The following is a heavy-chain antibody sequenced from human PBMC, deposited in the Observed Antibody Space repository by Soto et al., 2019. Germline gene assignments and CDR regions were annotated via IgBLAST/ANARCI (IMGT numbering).Heavy chain of an antibody. Sequence: RGSLRLSCAASGFTFSNAWMYWVRQAPGKGLEGVGRIKSKTGGETTDFAATVKGRFTISRYDSKNTLSLQMNSLKIEDTAVYFCAKVFSPRGGNYFDHVGPGTLVNVSS. CDR2: IKSKTGGETT. CDR1: GFTFSNAW. J-gene: IGHJ4*02. CDR3: AKVFSPRGGNYFDH. V-gene: IGHV3-15*01.